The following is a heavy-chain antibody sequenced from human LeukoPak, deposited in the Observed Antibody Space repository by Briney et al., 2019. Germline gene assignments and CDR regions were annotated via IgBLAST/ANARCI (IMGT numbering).Heavy chain of an antibody. D-gene: IGHD3-10*01. V-gene: IGHV3-30*11. CDR1: GFTFSHYP. J-gene: IGHJ4*02. Sequence: EGSLRLSCAASGFTFSHYPMHWVRQAPGKGLEWLAVISYDSNYRYYADSVKGRFTISRGNSNNTLYLQMNSLRPEDTAVYYCAKDQTSFDYYGSGSYLDSWGQGTLVTVSS. CDR3: AKDQTSFDYYGSGSYLDS. CDR2: ISYDSNYR.